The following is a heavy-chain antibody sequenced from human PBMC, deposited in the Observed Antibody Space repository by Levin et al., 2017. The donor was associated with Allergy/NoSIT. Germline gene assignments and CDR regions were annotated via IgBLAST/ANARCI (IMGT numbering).Heavy chain of an antibody. CDR3: AKGGSGSYFNLDY. CDR1: GFTFSSYP. Sequence: GESLKISCAASGFTFSSYPVSWVRQGTGKGLEWVSAISGSGDSTYYADSVKGRFTISRDNSKNTLYLQMNSLRAEDTAVYYCAKGGSGSYFNLDYWGQGTLVTVSS. V-gene: IGHV3-23*01. J-gene: IGHJ4*02. D-gene: IGHD3-10*01. CDR2: ISGSGDST.